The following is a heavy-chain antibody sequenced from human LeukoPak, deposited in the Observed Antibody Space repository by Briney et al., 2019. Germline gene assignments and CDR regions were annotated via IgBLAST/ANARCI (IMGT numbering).Heavy chain of an antibody. D-gene: IGHD1-26*01. CDR2: MSNSGENT. Sequence: PGGSLRLSCAASGFTFSSYSMQWVRQTPGKGLEWVGIMSNSGENTFYGEAVKGRFTISRDNARNSLYLQMNSLTAEDTAVYYCARDPYSGAYGDTYYYYMDVWGKGTTVTISS. CDR1: GFTFSSYS. J-gene: IGHJ6*03. CDR3: ARDPYSGAYGDTYYYYMDV. V-gene: IGHV3-33*05.